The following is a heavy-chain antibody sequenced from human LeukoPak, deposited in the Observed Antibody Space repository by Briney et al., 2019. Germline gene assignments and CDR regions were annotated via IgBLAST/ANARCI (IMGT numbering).Heavy chain of an antibody. J-gene: IGHJ3*02. CDR3: ARGSAHNAFDI. CDR2: ICYSGST. Sequence: SQTLSLTCTVSGGSISSGGYYWSWIRQHPGKGLEWIGYICYSGSTYYSPSLKSRVTISVDTSKNQFSLKLSSVTAADTAVYYCARGSAHNAFDIWGQGTMVTVSS. D-gene: IGHD6-25*01. V-gene: IGHV4-31*03. CDR1: GGSISSGGYY.